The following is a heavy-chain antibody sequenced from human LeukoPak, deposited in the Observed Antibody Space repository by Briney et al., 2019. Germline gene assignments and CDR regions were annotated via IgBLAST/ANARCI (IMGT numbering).Heavy chain of an antibody. V-gene: IGHV4-31*03. CDR2: IYYSGST. CDR3: ARGTYYYDSSGYWDWFYR. Sequence: SETLSLTCTVSGGSISSGGYYWSWIRQHPGKGLEWIGSIYYSGSTYYNPSLKSRVTISVDTSKNQFSLKLSSVTAADTAVYYCARGTYYYDSSGYWDWFYRWGQVTLVTVAS. CDR1: GGSISSGGYY. D-gene: IGHD3-22*01. J-gene: IGHJ5*02.